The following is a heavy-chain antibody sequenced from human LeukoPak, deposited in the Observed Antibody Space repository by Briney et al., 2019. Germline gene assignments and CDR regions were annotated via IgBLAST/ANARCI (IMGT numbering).Heavy chain of an antibody. J-gene: IGHJ4*02. CDR1: GYTLTELS. D-gene: IGHD5-24*01. CDR2: FDPEDGET. Sequence: ASVKVSRKVSGYTLTELSMHWVRQAPGTGLERMGGFDPEDGETIYAQKFQGRVTMTEDTSTDTAYMELSSLRSEDTAVYYCATGADPRPPGGAWQRWLQAGNSNPTYWGQGTLVTVSS. CDR3: ATGADPRPPGGAWQRWLQAGNSNPTY. V-gene: IGHV1-24*01.